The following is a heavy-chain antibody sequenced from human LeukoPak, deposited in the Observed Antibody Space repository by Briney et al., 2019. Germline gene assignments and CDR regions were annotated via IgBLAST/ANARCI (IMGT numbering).Heavy chain of an antibody. CDR1: GFTFERYT. V-gene: IGHV3-30*04. CDR3: ARSLWPEDY. CDR2: MSYDGRNE. Sequence: GGSLRLSCTVSGFTFERYTIHWVRQTPGKGLQWVAVMSYDGRNEYYVGSVKGRFTVSRDNSKNTLFLQMNSLRVEDTAVYYCARSLWPEDYWGQGTLVTVSS. D-gene: IGHD5-18*01. J-gene: IGHJ4*02.